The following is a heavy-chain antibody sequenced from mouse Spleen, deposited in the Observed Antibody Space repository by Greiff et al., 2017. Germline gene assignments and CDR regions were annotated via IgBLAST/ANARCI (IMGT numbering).Heavy chain of an antibody. CDR3: AREKGLYAMDY. V-gene: IGHV5-9-4*01. Sequence: EVHLVESGGGLVKPGGSLKLSCAASGFTFSSYAMSWVRQSPEKRLEWVAEISSGGSYTYYPDTVTGRFTISRDNAKNTLYLEMSSLRSEDTAMYYCAREKGLYAMDYWGQGTSVTVSS. CDR2: ISSGGSYT. D-gene: IGHD3-3*01. J-gene: IGHJ4*01. CDR1: GFTFSSYA.